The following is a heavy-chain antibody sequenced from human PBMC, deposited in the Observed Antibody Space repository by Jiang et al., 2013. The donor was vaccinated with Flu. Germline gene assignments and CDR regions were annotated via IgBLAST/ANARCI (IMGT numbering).Heavy chain of an antibody. J-gene: IGHJ5*02. CDR2: INPNSGGT. CDR3: AREVPTTQCTGDVCLGGWFDP. V-gene: IGHV1-2*02. Sequence: GQGLEWMGWINPNSGGTHYAQKFQGRVTMTRDTSISTAYMELSRPRSDDTAVYYCAREVPTTQCTGDVCLGGWFDPWGQGTLVTVSS. D-gene: IGHD2-8*02.